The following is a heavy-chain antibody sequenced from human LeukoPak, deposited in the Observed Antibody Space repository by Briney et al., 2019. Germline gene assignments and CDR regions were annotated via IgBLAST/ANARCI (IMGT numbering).Heavy chain of an antibody. Sequence: GGSLRLSCAASGFTLSNYAMSWVRQAPGKGLEWVSFISSSGGTTYYADSVKGRFTISRDNSKNTLYLQMNSLKVEDTAIYYCAKSGAYVIDYWGQGTLVTVSS. V-gene: IGHV3-23*01. J-gene: IGHJ4*02. CDR1: GFTLSNYA. D-gene: IGHD3-10*02. CDR2: ISSSGGTT. CDR3: AKSGAYVIDY.